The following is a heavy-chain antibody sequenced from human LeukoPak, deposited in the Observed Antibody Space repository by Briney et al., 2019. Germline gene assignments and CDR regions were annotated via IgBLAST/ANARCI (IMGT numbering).Heavy chain of an antibody. CDR1: GFTFSTYW. J-gene: IGHJ6*03. V-gene: IGHV3-30*02. CDR3: AKDGPRRIPYYMDV. CDR2: IRYDGRNK. Sequence: PGGSLRLSCAASGFTFSTYWMSWVRQAPGKGLEWVAFIRYDGRNKSYADSVKGRFTISRDNSKNTLYVQMNSLRAEDTAVYYCAKDGPRRIPYYMDVWGKGTTVTISS.